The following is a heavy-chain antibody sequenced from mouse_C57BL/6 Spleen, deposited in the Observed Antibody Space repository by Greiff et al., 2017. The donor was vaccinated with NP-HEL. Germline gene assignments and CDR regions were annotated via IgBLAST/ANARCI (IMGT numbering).Heavy chain of an antibody. CDR1: GFTFSSYT. D-gene: IGHD1-1*01. J-gene: IGHJ2*01. CDR3: ARQITTVVAPYFDY. V-gene: IGHV5-9*01. CDR2: ISGGGGNT. Sequence: DVKLVESGGGLVKPGGSLKLSCAASGFTFSSYTMSWVRQTPEKRLEWVATISGGGGNTYYPDSVKGRFTISRDNAKNTLYLQMSSLRSEDTALYYCARQITTVVAPYFDYWGQGTTLTVSS.